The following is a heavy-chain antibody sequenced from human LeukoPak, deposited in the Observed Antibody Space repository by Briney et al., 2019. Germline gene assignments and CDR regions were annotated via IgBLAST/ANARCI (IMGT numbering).Heavy chain of an antibody. J-gene: IGHJ2*01. CDR1: GFTLSAYS. Sequence: GRSLRLSCAASGFTLSAYSMHWVRQAPGKGLEWAAVVSSIGRQEYYADSVKGRFTISGDDSKNTLYLQMTSLTVEDTGLYYCARAFAGAPFGLWGRGTLVTVSS. D-gene: IGHD3-10*01. V-gene: IGHV3-30*04. CDR3: ARAFAGAPFGL. CDR2: VSSIGRQE.